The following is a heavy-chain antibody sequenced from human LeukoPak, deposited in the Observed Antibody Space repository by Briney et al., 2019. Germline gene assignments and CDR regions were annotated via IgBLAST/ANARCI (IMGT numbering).Heavy chain of an antibody. D-gene: IGHD4-17*01. V-gene: IGHV3-23*01. CDR2: ISGSGGST. Sequence: GGSLRLSCTTSKFNFNSYGMTWVRQAPGKGLEWVSSISGSGGSTQYAASVQGRFTISRDNSKNTLYLQMNSLRAEDTAVYYCAKDRRYGEGGAFDYWGQVTLVTVSS. J-gene: IGHJ4*02. CDR3: AKDRRYGEGGAFDY. CDR1: KFNFNSYG.